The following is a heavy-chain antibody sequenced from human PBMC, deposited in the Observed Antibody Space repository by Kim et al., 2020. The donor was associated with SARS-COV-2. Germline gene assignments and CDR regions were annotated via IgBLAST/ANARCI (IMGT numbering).Heavy chain of an antibody. CDR2: IIASGATT. CDR1: GFTFNNYP. D-gene: IGHD3-10*01. CDR3: AKYLPPGVARVRGGFD. J-gene: IGHJ4*01. V-gene: IGHV3-23*01. Sequence: GGSLRLSCEASGFTFNNYPMVWVRQAPGKGLEWVSAIIASGATTFNAESVQGRFTISRDNSRNTLYLQMNSLRAEDTAVYYCAKYLPPGVARVRGGFD.